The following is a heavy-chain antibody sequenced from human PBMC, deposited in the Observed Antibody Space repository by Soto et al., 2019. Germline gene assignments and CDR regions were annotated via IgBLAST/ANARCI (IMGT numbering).Heavy chain of an antibody. Sequence: EVQLLESGGGLVQPGGSLRLSCAASGFTFSSYAMSWVRQAPGKGLEWVSAISGSGGSTYYADSVKGRFTISRDNSKNTLYLQMNSLSAEDTAVYYCAKDNVLRYFDWLFSPFDYWGQGTLVTVSS. J-gene: IGHJ4*02. CDR2: ISGSGGST. CDR3: AKDNVLRYFDWLFSPFDY. CDR1: GFTFSSYA. V-gene: IGHV3-23*01. D-gene: IGHD3-9*01.